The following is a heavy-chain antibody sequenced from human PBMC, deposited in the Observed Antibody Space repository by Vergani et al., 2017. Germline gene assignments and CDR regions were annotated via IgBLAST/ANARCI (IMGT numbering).Heavy chain of an antibody. J-gene: IGHJ6*03. CDR2: ISGSGGST. D-gene: IGHD3-3*01. CDR3: ARDPRDDFWSGYYANYYYYYYMDV. Sequence: EVQLLESGGGLVQPGGSLRLSCAASGFTFSSYAMSWVRQAPGKGLEWVSAISGSGGSTYYAASVKGRFTISRDNAKNSLYLQMNSLRAEDTAVYYCARDPRDDFWSGYYANYYYYYYMDVWGKGTTVTVSS. V-gene: IGHV3-23*01. CDR1: GFTFSSYA.